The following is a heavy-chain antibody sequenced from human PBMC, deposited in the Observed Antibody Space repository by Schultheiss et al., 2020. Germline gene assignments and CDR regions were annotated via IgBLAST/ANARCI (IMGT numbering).Heavy chain of an antibody. D-gene: IGHD1-14*01. CDR1: GGSISGYY. Sequence: SETLSLTCAVSGGSISGYYWCWNRQPPGRGLEWIGEINHSGSTNYNPSFKSRVTISVDTSKNQFSLRLSSVTAADTAVYYCASPTGYYYYGMNVGGQGTTVPAP. V-gene: IGHV4-34*01. J-gene: IGHJ6*02. CDR3: ASPTGYYYYGMNV. CDR2: INHSGST.